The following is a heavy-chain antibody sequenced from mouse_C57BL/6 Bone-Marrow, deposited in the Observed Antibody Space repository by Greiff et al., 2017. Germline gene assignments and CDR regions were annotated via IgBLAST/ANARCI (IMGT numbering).Heavy chain of an antibody. J-gene: IGHJ1*03. V-gene: IGHV5-17*01. D-gene: IGHD1-1*01. CDR1: GFTFSDYG. CDR3: ATLYYYGSSRYWYFDV. Sequence: EVKVVESGGGLVKPGGSLKLSCAASGFTFSDYGMHWVRHAPEKGLEWVAYISSGSSTIYYADTVKGRFTISRDNAKNTLFLQMTRLRSEDTAMYYCATLYYYGSSRYWYFDVWGTGTTVTVSS. CDR2: ISSGSSTI.